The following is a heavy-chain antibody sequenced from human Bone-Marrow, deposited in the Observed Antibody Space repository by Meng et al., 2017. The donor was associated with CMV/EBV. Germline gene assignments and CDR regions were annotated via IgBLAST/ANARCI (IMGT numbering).Heavy chain of an antibody. CDR1: GFTFSSYA. D-gene: IGHD2-15*01. Sequence: ASGFTFSSYAMSWVRQAPGKGLEWVSTISSSGAGTYYADSVKGRFTISRDNSKNTLYLQMNSLRADDTAVYYCAKAVGTARAYYFDYWGQGALVTVSS. V-gene: IGHV3-23*01. J-gene: IGHJ4*02. CDR2: ISSSGAGT. CDR3: AKAVGTARAYYFDY.